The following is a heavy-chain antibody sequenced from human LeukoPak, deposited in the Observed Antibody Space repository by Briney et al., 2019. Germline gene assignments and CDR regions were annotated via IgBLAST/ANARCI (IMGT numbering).Heavy chain of an antibody. Sequence: TGGSLRLSCAASGFTFDDYAMHWVRQAPGKGLEWVSGISWNSGSIGYADSVKGRFTISRDNAKNSLYLQMNSLRAEDTAVYYCARERFLEWFYYYMDVWGKGTTVTVSS. CDR2: ISWNSGSI. J-gene: IGHJ6*03. V-gene: IGHV3-9*01. CDR3: ARERFLEWFYYYMDV. CDR1: GFTFDDYA. D-gene: IGHD3-3*01.